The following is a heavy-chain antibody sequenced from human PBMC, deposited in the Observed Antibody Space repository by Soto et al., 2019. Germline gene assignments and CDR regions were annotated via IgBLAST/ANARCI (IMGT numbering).Heavy chain of an antibody. CDR2: IYSGGYT. CDR1: GFTVSNNY. D-gene: IGHD3-22*01. Sequence: GGSLRLSCAVSGFTVSNNYMSWVRQAPGKGLEGVSVIYSGGYTAYGDSVKGRFTISRDNSKNTLYLQMNSLRADDTAVYYCARRNGDYYDSSGYHYYLDYWRQGTLVTVSS. J-gene: IGHJ4*02. V-gene: IGHV3-53*01. CDR3: ARRNGDYYDSSGYHYYLDY.